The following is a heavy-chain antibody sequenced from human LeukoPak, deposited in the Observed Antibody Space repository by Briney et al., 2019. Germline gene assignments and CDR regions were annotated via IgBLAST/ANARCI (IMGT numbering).Heavy chain of an antibody. J-gene: IGHJ3*01. D-gene: IGHD6-19*01. Sequence: ASVKVSCKASGGTFSSYDINWVRQATGQGLEWVGRMNPNSGNTGYAQKFQGRVTITRNTSISTAYMELSSLRSEDTAVYYCARGHSGWLYDVFDLWGQGTMVTVSS. V-gene: IGHV1-8*03. CDR2: MNPNSGNT. CDR1: GGTFSSYD. CDR3: ARGHSGWLYDVFDL.